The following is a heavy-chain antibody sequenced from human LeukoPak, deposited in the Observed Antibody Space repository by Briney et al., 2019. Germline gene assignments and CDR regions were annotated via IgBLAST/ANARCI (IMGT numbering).Heavy chain of an antibody. CDR1: GGSISSYY. Sequence: SETLSLTCTVSGGSISSYYWSWIRQPPGKGLEWIGEIYHSGSTNYNPSLKSRVTISVDKSKNQFSLKLSSVTAADTAVYYCARWISGYPFFDIWGQGTMVTVSS. J-gene: IGHJ3*02. V-gene: IGHV4-59*12. D-gene: IGHD3-22*01. CDR2: IYHSGST. CDR3: ARWISGYPFFDI.